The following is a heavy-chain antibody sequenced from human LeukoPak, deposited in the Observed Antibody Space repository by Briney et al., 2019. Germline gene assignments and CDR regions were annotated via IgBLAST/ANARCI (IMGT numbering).Heavy chain of an antibody. Sequence: ASVKVSCKASGYTFTSYDINWVRQAPGQGLEWMGWINPNTGNPTYAQGFTGRFVFSLDTSVSTAYLQITSLKAEDTAVYYRARAYQRLGGLSFPDQWGQGTLVTVSS. V-gene: IGHV7-4-1*02. CDR3: ARAYQRLGGLSFPDQ. CDR1: GYTFTSYD. CDR2: INPNTGNP. J-gene: IGHJ5*02. D-gene: IGHD3-16*02.